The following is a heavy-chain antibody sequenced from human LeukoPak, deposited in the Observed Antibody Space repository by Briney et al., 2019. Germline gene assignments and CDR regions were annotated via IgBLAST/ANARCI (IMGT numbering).Heavy chain of an antibody. CDR2: VWYDGSNK. CDR1: GFTFRSYA. V-gene: IGHV3-33*01. J-gene: IGHJ3*02. D-gene: IGHD1-26*01. Sequence: GGSLRLSCAASGFTFRSYAMHWVSQAPGKGLEWVAVVWYDGSNKYYEDSVKGRFTISRDNSKNTLYLQMNSLRAEDTAVYHCARDRLYQYEWERTLTYDGFDIWGQGTMVTVSS. CDR3: ARDRLYQYEWERTLTYDGFDI.